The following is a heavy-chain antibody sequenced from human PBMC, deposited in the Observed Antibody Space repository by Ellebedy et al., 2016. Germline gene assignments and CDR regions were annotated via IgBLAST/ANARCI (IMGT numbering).Heavy chain of an antibody. V-gene: IGHV4-59*12. J-gene: IGHJ6*02. Sequence: SETLSLTXTVSGGSISSYYWSWIRQPPGKGLEWIGYIYYSGSTNYNPSLKSRVTISVDTSKNQFSLKLSSVTAADTAVYYCARGEVVTAILYYYYGMDVWGQGTTVTVSS. D-gene: IGHD2-21*02. CDR2: IYYSGST. CDR3: ARGEVVTAILYYYYGMDV. CDR1: GGSISSYY.